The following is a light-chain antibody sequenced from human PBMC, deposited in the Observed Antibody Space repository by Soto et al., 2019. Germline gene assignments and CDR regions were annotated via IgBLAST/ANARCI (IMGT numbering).Light chain of an antibody. V-gene: IGKV3-15*01. CDR2: GAS. Sequence: EIVMTQSPATLSVSPGERVTLSCRASQSISRNLAWYHQKPGRAPRLLIFGASTTASGVPGRFSGSGSGTEFTLTISSLQSEDFAVYYCQQYTYWPPINTFGQGTKLEIK. J-gene: IGKJ2*01. CDR1: QSISRN. CDR3: QQYTYWPPINT.